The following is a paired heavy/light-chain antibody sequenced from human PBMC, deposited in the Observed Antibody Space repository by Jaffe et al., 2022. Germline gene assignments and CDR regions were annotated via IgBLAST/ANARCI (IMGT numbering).Light chain of an antibody. CDR3: MQGTHWPQVT. CDR2: KVS. V-gene: IGKV2-30*02. J-gene: IGKJ2*01. Sequence: DVVMTQSPLSLPVTLGQPASISCRSSQSLVHSDGNTYLNWFQQRPGQSPRRLIYKVSNRDSGVPDRFSGSGSGTDFTLKISRVEAEDVGVYYCMQGTHWPQVTFGQGTKLEIK. CDR1: QSLVHSDGNTY.
Heavy chain of an antibody. CDR3: ARDKGMEILKNYDYIWGSYGADY. CDR1: GFTFSDYY. V-gene: IGHV3-11*01. J-gene: IGHJ4*02. D-gene: IGHD3-16*01. CDR2: ISSSGSTI. Sequence: QVQLVESGGGLVKPGGSLRLSCAASGFTFSDYYMSWIRQAPGKGLEWVSYISSSGSTIYYADSVKGRFTISRDNAKNSLYLQMNSLRAEDTAVYYCARDKGMEILKNYDYIWGSYGADYWGQGTLVTVSS.